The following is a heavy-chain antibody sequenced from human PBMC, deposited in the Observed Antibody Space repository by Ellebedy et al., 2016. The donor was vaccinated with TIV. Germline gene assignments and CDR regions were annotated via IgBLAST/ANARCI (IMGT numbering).Heavy chain of an antibody. J-gene: IGHJ3*02. Sequence: GESLKISCAASGFTFRNYGMHWVRQTPGKGLEWVSYITSSSNTNYADSVKGRFTISRDNAKNSLYLQMNSLRVEDTAVYYCARDSDFSSSWYGNAFDIWGQGTMVTVSS. CDR1: GFTFRNYG. CDR3: ARDSDFSSSWYGNAFDI. D-gene: IGHD6-13*01. CDR2: ITSSSNT. V-gene: IGHV3-69-1*01.